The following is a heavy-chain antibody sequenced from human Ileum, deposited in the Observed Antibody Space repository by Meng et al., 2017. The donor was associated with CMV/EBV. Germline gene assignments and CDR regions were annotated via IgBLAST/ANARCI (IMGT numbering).Heavy chain of an antibody. V-gene: IGHV3-30*04. J-gene: IGHJ3*02. CDR1: GFTFSSYA. Sequence: GESLKISCAASGFTFSSYAMHWVRQAPGKGLEWVAVISYDGSNKYYADSVKGRFTISRDNSKNTLYLQMNSLRVADTAVYYCARGGPGAFDIWGQGTMVTVSS. CDR3: ARGGPGAFDI. CDR2: ISYDGSNK. D-gene: IGHD3-16*01.